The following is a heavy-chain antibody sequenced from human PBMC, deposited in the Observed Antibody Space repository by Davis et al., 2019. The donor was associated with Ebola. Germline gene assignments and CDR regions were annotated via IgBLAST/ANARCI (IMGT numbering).Heavy chain of an antibody. CDR2: INIDGRRT. Sequence: HTGGSLRLSCAASGFTFSDYWMHWVRQAPGKGLVWVSRINIDGRRTNYADSVKGRFTISRDNAKNTLSLQMNSQRAEDTAVYYCAKVRDDYWGQGTLVTVSS. V-gene: IGHV3-74*01. CDR3: AKVRDDY. CDR1: GFTFSDYW. J-gene: IGHJ4*02.